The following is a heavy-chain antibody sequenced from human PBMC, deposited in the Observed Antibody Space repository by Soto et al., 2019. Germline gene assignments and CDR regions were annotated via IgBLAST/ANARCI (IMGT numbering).Heavy chain of an antibody. D-gene: IGHD3-3*01. CDR1: GGSISSGGYY. CDR3: ARGPDSSHWYFDR. Sequence: QVQLQESGPGLVKPSQTLSLTCTVSGGSISSGGYYWNWIRQHPGKGLEWIGYVYYSGSTYYNPSLKSRVTISVATSKNQSSLKLSSVTAADTAVYYCARGPDSSHWYFDRWGRGTLVTVSS. CDR2: VYYSGST. J-gene: IGHJ2*01. V-gene: IGHV4-31*03.